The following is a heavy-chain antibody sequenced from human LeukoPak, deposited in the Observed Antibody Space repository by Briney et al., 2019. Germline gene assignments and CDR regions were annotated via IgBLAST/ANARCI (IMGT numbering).Heavy chain of an antibody. D-gene: IGHD3-10*01. CDR2: IIPIFGTA. Sequence: SVKVSCKASGGTFSTYAISWVRQAPGQGLEWMGGIIPIFGTANYAQKFQGRVTITADKSTSTAYMELSSLRSEDTAVYYCARGTPLYYYGSGSQGAYYYMDVWGKGTTVTVSS. V-gene: IGHV1-69*06. CDR3: ARGTPLYYYGSGSQGAYYYMDV. CDR1: GGTFSTYA. J-gene: IGHJ6*03.